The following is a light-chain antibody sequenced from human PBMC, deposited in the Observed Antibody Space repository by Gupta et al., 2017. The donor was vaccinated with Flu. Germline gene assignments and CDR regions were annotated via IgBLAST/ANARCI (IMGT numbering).Light chain of an antibody. J-gene: IGLJ2*01. CDR3: CSFGAASF. CDR1: SSDVGAYNY. CDR2: DVY. V-gene: IGLV2-11*01. Sequence: QSALTQPRSVSGSPGQSVAISCTGTSSDVGAYNYVSWYQQHPGKAPKLIIYDVYKRPSGVPDRFTGSKSGNTAALTISVLQPEDEADYHCCSFGAASFFGGGTKLTVL.